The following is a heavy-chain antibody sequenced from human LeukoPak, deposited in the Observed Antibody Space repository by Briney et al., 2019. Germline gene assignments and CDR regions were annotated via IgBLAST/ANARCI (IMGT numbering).Heavy chain of an antibody. D-gene: IGHD6-13*01. J-gene: IGHJ6*03. Sequence: SQTLSLTCAISGDSVSSNSAAWNWIRQSPSRGLEWLGRTYYRSKWYNDYAVSVKSRITINPDTSKNQFSLQLNSVTPEDTAVYYCARDLCSSIAGAEYYMDVWGKGTTVTVSS. CDR2: TYYRSKWYN. CDR3: ARDLCSSIAGAEYYMDV. CDR1: GDSVSSNSAA. V-gene: IGHV6-1*01.